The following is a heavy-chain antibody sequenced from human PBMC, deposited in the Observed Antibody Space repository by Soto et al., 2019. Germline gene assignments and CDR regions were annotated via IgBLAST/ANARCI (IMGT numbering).Heavy chain of an antibody. CDR2: IIPIFGTA. V-gene: IGHV1-69*13. Sequence: ASVKVSCKASGGTFSSYAISWVRQAPGQGLEWMGGIIPIFGTANYAQKFQGRVTITADESTSTAYMELSSLRSEDTAVYYCARGLDYYYGMDVWGQGTTVPVS. CDR3: ARGLDYYYGMDV. CDR1: GGTFSSYA. J-gene: IGHJ6*02.